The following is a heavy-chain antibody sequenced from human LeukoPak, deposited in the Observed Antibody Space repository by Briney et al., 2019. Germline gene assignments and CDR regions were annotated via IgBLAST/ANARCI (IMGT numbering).Heavy chain of an antibody. CDR2: ISTSGST. J-gene: IGHJ6*03. CDR3: ARGLPSYGDYVDYYFYMDV. Sequence: PSETLSLTCTVSGDSMSGFYWSWIRQPAGKGLQWIGRISTSGSTNYNPSLKSRVTMSVDRSTNEFSLTVRSVTAADTALYYCARGLPSYGDYVDYYFYMDVWGKGTTVTVSS. CDR1: GDSMSGFY. D-gene: IGHD4-17*01. V-gene: IGHV4-4*07.